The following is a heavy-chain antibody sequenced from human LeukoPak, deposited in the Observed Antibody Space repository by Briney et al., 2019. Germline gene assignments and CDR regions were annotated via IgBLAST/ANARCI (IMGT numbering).Heavy chain of an antibody. Sequence: PGGSLRLSCAASGFTFGTYAMNWVRQAPGKGLEWVSSISTSGRDIYYADSLRGRFTISRDNAKDSLYLQMNSLRAEDTAVYYCARDSGSGRPYYFDSWGQGTLVTVSS. J-gene: IGHJ4*02. D-gene: IGHD3-10*01. CDR2: ISTSGRDI. CDR3: ARDSGSGRPYYFDS. CDR1: GFTFGTYA. V-gene: IGHV3-21*01.